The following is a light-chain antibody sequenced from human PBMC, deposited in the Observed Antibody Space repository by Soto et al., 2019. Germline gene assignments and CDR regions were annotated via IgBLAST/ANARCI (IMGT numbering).Light chain of an antibody. V-gene: IGKV1-6*01. CDR2: AAA. J-gene: IGKJ4*01. CDR3: LQDHNYPIT. CDR1: QGIGND. Sequence: AIQMAQSPSSLSASVGDRVTITCRASQGIGNDVGWYQQKPGQAPKLLIYAAATLQSGVPSRFSGSRSCTDFILTISSLQPEDFATYYCLQDHNYPITFGGGTKVDIK.